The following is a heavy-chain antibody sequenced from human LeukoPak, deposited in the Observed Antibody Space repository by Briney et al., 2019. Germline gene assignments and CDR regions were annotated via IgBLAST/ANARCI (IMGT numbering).Heavy chain of an antibody. Sequence: SETLSLTCTVSGGSISSSSYYWGWIRQPPGKGLEWIGSIYYSGRTYYNPSLKSRVTISVDTSKNQFSLKLSSVTAADTAVYYCASDDYNNYVGGPFDYWGQGTLVTVSS. J-gene: IGHJ4*02. CDR3: ASDDYNNYVGGPFDY. CDR1: GGSISSSSYY. V-gene: IGHV4-39*01. CDR2: IYYSGRT. D-gene: IGHD4-11*01.